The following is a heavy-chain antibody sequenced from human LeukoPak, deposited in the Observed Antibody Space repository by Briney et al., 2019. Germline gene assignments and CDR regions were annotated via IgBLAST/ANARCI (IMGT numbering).Heavy chain of an antibody. CDR2: IKANSGDT. J-gene: IGHJ4*02. Sequence: SFKASXYILTAYYLHWVRQAPGQGREWMGWIKANSGDTNYARKFQGRVTMTRDTSISTVYMELSRLTSDDTAVYYCTRIGDGYPYWGQGTLVTVSS. V-gene: IGHV1-2*02. D-gene: IGHD5-24*01. CDR3: TRIGDGYPY. CDR1: XYILTAYY.